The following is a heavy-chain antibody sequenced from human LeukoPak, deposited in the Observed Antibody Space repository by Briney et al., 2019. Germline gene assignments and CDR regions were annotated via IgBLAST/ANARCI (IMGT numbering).Heavy chain of an antibody. V-gene: IGHV5-10-1*01. D-gene: IGHD2-8*01. CDR2: IDPSDSYT. CDR1: GYRFTSYW. CDR3: ARHQLLGPCFKGVCSDAFDI. Sequence: GESLKISCKGSGYRFTSYWISWVLQMPGKGLEWMGRIDPSDSYTNYSPSFQGHLTISADKSISTAYLQWSSLKASDTAMYYCARHQLLGPCFKGVCSDAFDIWGQGTMVTVSS. J-gene: IGHJ3*02.